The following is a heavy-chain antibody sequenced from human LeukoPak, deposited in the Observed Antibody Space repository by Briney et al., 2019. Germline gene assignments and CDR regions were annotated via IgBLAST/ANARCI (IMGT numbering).Heavy chain of an antibody. CDR3: ARGDLLTGYYLYYLDS. Sequence: ASVKVSCKASGFTFTDYYMLWVRHAPGQGLEWMGWINIKTGDTNYTQKFQGRVTMTRDTSISTAFMELSSLRSDDAALYYCARGDLLTGYYLYYLDSWGQGTLVTVSS. D-gene: IGHD3-9*01. CDR2: INIKTGDT. V-gene: IGHV1-2*02. CDR1: GFTFTDYY. J-gene: IGHJ4*02.